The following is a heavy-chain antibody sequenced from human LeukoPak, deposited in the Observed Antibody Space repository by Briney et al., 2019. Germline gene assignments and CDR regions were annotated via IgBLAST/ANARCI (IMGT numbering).Heavy chain of an antibody. D-gene: IGHD1-26*01. CDR2: IYYSGST. CDR3: ARDYSGSYSFDY. V-gene: IGHV4-59*01. J-gene: IGHJ4*02. Sequence: PSETLSLTCTVSGGSISSYYWSWIRQHPGKGLEWIGYIYYSGSTNYNPSLKSRVTISVDTSKNQFSLKLSSVTAADTAVYYCARDYSGSYSFDYWGQGTLVTVSS. CDR1: GGSISSYY.